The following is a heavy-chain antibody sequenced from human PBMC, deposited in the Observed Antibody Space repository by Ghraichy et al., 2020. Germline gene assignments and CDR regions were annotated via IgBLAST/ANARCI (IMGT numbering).Heavy chain of an antibody. D-gene: IGHD2-2*01. CDR3: ARDWGSSSSGGLGP. J-gene: IGHJ5*01. CDR1: GVSISTYY. CDR2: FYDSGST. V-gene: IGHV4-59*01. Sequence: TLSLTCAVSGVSISTYYWSWIRQPPGKGLEWIGYFYDSGSTKYNPSLKSRVTMSVNTSKNQLSLKLTSVTAADTAMYYCARDWGSSSSGGLGPWGQGTLVTVSS.